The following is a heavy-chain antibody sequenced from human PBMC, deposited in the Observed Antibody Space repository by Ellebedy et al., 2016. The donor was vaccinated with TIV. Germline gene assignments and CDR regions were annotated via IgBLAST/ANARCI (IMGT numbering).Heavy chain of an antibody. V-gene: IGHV1-18*01. J-gene: IGHJ4*02. Sequence: ASVKVSXXASGYIFTSYGITWVRQAPGQGLEWMGWISVYSGNTNYAQKLQGRVTMTTDTSTSTAYMELRSLRSDDTAVYYCAREQDNYDSSGYFDHWGQGTLVTVSS. CDR2: ISVYSGNT. CDR1: GYIFTSYG. D-gene: IGHD3-22*01. CDR3: AREQDNYDSSGYFDH.